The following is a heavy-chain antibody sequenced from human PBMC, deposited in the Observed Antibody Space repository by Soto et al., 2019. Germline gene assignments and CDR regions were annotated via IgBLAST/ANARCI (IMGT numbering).Heavy chain of an antibody. Sequence: QVQLVQSGAAVKKSGSSVKVSCTASGGTFSSYAISWVRQAPGQGLEWMGGIIPIFGTANYAQKFQGRVTITADESTSTAYMELSSLRSEDTAVYYCARHVPAAGYYYGMDVWGQGTTVTVSS. D-gene: IGHD2-2*01. CDR2: IIPIFGTA. J-gene: IGHJ6*02. CDR3: ARHVPAAGYYYGMDV. CDR1: GGTFSSYA. V-gene: IGHV1-69*12.